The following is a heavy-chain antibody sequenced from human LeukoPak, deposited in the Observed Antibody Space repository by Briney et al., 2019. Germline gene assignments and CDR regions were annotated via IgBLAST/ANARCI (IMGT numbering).Heavy chain of an antibody. Sequence: GGSLRLSCAASGFTFNNYGMHWVRQAPGKGLEWVAVIWYDGSTKYYEESVKGRFTISRDNSKSTLYLQMNSLRVEDTAVYYCARDGDLGNSGFSSTWMAFDIWGQGTMVTASS. CDR1: GFTFNNYG. J-gene: IGHJ3*02. CDR3: ARDGDLGNSGFSSTWMAFDI. V-gene: IGHV3-33*01. CDR2: IWYDGSTK. D-gene: IGHD2/OR15-2a*01.